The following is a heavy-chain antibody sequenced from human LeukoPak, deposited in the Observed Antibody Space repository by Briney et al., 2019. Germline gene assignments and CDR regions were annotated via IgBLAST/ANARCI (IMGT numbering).Heavy chain of an antibody. CDR2: IHTSGDT. D-gene: IGHD4-17*01. CDR3: IVFGDSNH. V-gene: IGHV3-53*01. J-gene: IGHJ5*02. Sequence: GGPLRLSCAASGLTGSHNYVSWVRQAPGKGLEWVSAIHTSGDTCYADSVKGRFTISRDTSKNTLYLQINSLRVEDTAVYYCIVFGDSNHWGQGTLVTVSS. CDR1: GLTGSHNY.